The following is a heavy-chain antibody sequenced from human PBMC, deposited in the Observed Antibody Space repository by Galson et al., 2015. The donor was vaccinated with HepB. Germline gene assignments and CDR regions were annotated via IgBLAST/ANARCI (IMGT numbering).Heavy chain of an antibody. J-gene: IGHJ4*02. CDR3: AREVITGSTSEPKHLFDN. D-gene: IGHD1-20*01. Sequence: SLRLSCAASGFTFDRYVMYWVRQAPGKGLEGVAAIWYDGTSKYYADSVKGRFTTSRDNSKNTLYLQMNGLRAEDTAVYSCAREVITGSTSEPKHLFDNWGQGTLVTVSA. CDR2: IWYDGTSK. V-gene: IGHV3-33*07. CDR1: GFTFDRYV.